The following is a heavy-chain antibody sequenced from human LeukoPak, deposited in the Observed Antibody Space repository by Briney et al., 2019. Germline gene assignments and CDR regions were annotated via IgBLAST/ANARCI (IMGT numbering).Heavy chain of an antibody. Sequence: KPSETLSLTCAVYGGSFSGYYWCWIRQPPGKGLEWIGEINHSGSTNYNPSLKSRVTISVDTSKNQFSLKLSSVTAADTAVYYCARTNSKKAYYYYYMDVWGKGTTVTVSS. D-gene: IGHD4-11*01. CDR1: GGSFSGYY. J-gene: IGHJ6*03. CDR2: INHSGST. CDR3: ARTNSKKAYYYYYMDV. V-gene: IGHV4-34*01.